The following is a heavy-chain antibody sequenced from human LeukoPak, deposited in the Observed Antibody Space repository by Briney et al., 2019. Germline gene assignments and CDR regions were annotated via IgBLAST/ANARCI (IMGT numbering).Heavy chain of an antibody. CDR2: ISSSSSTI. V-gene: IGHV3-48*02. CDR1: GFTFSSYS. CDR3: ARDTDYGDYVPLLPDAFDI. D-gene: IGHD4-17*01. J-gene: IGHJ3*02. Sequence: GGSLRLSCAASGFTFSSYSMNWVRQAPGKGLEWVSYISSSSSTIYYADSVKGRFTISRDNAKNSLYLQMNSLRDEDTAVYYCARDTDYGDYVPLLPDAFDIWGQGTTVTVSS.